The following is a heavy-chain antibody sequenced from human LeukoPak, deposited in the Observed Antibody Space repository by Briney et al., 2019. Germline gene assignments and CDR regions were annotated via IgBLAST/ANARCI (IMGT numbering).Heavy chain of an antibody. CDR1: GFTFSAYR. J-gene: IGHJ3*02. CDR3: TTDRHIVVLTGYLDAFDI. Sequence: GGSLRLSCVASGFTFSAYRMHWVRQSPGKGLLWVSRIDGDGTGAVYADSVKGRFTISRDDSKKTLYLQMNSLKTEDTAVYYCTTDRHIVVLTGYLDAFDIWGQGTMVTVSS. D-gene: IGHD2-21*02. V-gene: IGHV3-74*01. CDR2: IDGDGTGA.